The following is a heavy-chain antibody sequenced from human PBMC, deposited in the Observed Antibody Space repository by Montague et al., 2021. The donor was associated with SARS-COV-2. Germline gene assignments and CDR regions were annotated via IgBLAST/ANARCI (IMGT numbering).Heavy chain of an antibody. D-gene: IGHD3-9*01. Sequence: SETLSLTCTVSGYSISSGYYWGWIRQPPGKRLEWIGSIYHSGSTYYNPSLKSRVTISVDTSKNQFSLKLSSVTAADTAVYYCARGHYDILTGYYTPPLNWGQGTLVTVSS. J-gene: IGHJ4*02. CDR2: IYHSGST. CDR1: GYSISSGYY. V-gene: IGHV4-38-2*02. CDR3: ARGHYDILTGYYTPPLN.